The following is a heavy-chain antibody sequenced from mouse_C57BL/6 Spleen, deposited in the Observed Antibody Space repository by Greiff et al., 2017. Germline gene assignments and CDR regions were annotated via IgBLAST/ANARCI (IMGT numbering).Heavy chain of an antibody. D-gene: IGHD1-1*01. V-gene: IGHV1-26*01. CDR1: GYTFTDYY. J-gene: IGHJ2*01. CDR3: ARARYYYGSSPYYFDY. Sequence: EVQLQQSGPELVKPGASVKISCKASGYTFTDYYMNWVKQSHGKSLEWIGDINPNNGGTSYNQKFKGKATLTVDKSSSTAYMELRSLTSEDSAVYYCARARYYYGSSPYYFDYWGQGTTLTVSS. CDR2: INPNNGGT.